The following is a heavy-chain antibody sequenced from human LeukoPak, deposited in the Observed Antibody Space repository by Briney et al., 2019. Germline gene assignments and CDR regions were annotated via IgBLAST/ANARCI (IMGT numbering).Heavy chain of an antibody. CDR1: GFTFSSYW. V-gene: IGHV3-74*01. CDR3: ARDLSAAVAATNY. CDR2: INSDGSST. J-gene: IGHJ4*02. Sequence: GGSLRLSCAASGFTFSSYWMHWVRQAPGKGLGWVSRINSDGSSTSYADSVKGRFTISRDNAKNTLYLQMNSLRAEDTAVYYCARDLSAAVAATNYWGQGTLVTVSS. D-gene: IGHD2-15*01.